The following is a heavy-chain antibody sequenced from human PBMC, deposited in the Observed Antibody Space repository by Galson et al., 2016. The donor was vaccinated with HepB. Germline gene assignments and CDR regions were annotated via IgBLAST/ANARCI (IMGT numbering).Heavy chain of an antibody. CDR3: ARGGNIWNHRSYFDY. V-gene: IGHV3-23*01. J-gene: IGHJ4*02. D-gene: IGHD1-20*01. CDR1: GFTFSNYA. CDR2: ISGSAGST. Sequence: SLRLSCAAPGFTFSNYAMSWVRQAPGKGLEWVSSISGSAGSTYYADSVKGRFTISRDTSKNTLYLLMNSLRAEDTAVYYCARGGNIWNHRSYFDYWGQGSLVTVSS.